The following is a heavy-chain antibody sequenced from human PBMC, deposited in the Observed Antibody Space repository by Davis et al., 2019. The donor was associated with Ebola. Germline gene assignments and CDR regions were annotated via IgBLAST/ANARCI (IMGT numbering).Heavy chain of an antibody. CDR2: ITGSGDST. D-gene: IGHD3-3*01. Sequence: GESLKISCAASGFTFSSYAMNWVCQAPGKGLEWVSTITGSGDSTHYADSVKGRFTISRDNAKNSLYLQMNSLRAEDTAVYYCARDRPHYDFWSGYLDYWGQGTLVTVSS. CDR3: ARDRPHYDFWSGYLDY. J-gene: IGHJ4*02. CDR1: GFTFSSYA. V-gene: IGHV3-23*01.